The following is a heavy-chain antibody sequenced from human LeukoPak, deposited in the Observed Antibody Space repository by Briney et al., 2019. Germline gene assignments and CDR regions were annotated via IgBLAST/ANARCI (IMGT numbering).Heavy chain of an antibody. CDR1: GFTLSSYA. J-gene: IGHJ4*02. CDR2: ITGSSDKT. V-gene: IGHV3-23*01. Sequence: GGSLRLSCATSGFTLSSYAMNWVRQAPGKGLEWVSGITGSSDKTFYADSVKGRFTISRDSSKNTMYLQMNSLRGEDSAVYYCAKDLSSSWQIYYWGQGTLVTVSS. CDR3: AKDLSSSWQIYY. D-gene: IGHD6-13*01.